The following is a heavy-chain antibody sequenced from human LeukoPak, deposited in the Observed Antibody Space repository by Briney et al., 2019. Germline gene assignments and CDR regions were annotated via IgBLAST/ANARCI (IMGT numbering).Heavy chain of an antibody. D-gene: IGHD1-26*01. V-gene: IGHV3-23*01. CDR2: ISDSGSST. Sequence: GGSLRLSCAASGFTFSSYAMSWVRQAPGKGLEWVSVISDSGSSTYYADSVKGRFTISRDNSKNTMYLQMNSLKAEDTAVYYCAKKAVGTATGGPFDYWGQGTLVIDSS. CDR3: AKKAVGTATGGPFDY. J-gene: IGHJ4*02. CDR1: GFTFSSYA.